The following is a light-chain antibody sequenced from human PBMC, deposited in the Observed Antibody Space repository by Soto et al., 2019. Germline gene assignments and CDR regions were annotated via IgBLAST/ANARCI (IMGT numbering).Light chain of an antibody. CDR2: DVS. Sequence: DIQMTQSPSTLSSSIGDRVTITCRSSHSLKGRLAWYRKRPGHAPHLLIYDVSTLETGVPSRFSGPGSETEFTLTISGLQPDDFATYYCQQYNYDSRFCPGTTVEIK. V-gene: IGKV1-5*01. CDR3: QQYNYDSR. CDR1: HSLKGR. J-gene: IGKJ1*01.